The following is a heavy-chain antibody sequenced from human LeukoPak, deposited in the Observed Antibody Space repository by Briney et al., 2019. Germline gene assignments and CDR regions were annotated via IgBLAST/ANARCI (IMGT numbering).Heavy chain of an antibody. CDR3: ARGSIQDAPFDY. CDR1: GFTFSSYA. D-gene: IGHD1-1*01. J-gene: IGHJ4*02. V-gene: IGHV3-30-3*01. Sequence: GGSLRLSCAASGFTFSSYAMHWVRQAPGKGLEWVAVISYDGSNKYYADSVKGRFTMSRDNAKNSLYLQMNSLRAEDTAVYYCARGSIQDAPFDYWGQGTLVTVSS. CDR2: ISYDGSNK.